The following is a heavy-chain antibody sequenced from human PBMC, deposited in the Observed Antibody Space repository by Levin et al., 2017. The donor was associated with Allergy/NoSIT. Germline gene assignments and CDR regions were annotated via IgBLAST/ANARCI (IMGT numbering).Heavy chain of an antibody. V-gene: IGHV1-18*01. CDR3: AREMAETAADTFDL. Sequence: ASVKVSCKASGFTFTFYAFTWVRQAPGQGLEWMGWISPYNGDTKYAQHLQGRVIMTADTSTSTAFMELRSLKFDDTAVYYCAREMAETAADTFDLWGQGTKVTVSS. J-gene: IGHJ3*01. D-gene: IGHD2-8*01. CDR1: GFTFTFYA. CDR2: ISPYNGDT.